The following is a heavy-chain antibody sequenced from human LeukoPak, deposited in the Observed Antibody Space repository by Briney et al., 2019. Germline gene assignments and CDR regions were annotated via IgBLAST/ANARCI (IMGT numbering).Heavy chain of an antibody. CDR3: ARESRSGSYSGY. D-gene: IGHD1-26*01. CDR1: GFTFSSYW. Sequence: GGSLRLSCAASGFTFSSYWMSWVRQAPGKGLEWVANINQGGSEKHYVDSVKGRFTISRDNANNSLYLQMNSLRVEDTAVYYCARESRSGSYSGYWGQGTLVTVSS. J-gene: IGHJ4*02. V-gene: IGHV3-7*01. CDR2: INQGGSEK.